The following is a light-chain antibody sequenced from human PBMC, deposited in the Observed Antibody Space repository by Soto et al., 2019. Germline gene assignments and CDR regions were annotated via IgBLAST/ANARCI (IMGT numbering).Light chain of an antibody. V-gene: IGKV3-15*01. CDR3: QQYNDWPPQLT. CDR2: GAS. Sequence: EIVMTQSPATLSVSVGERATLSCRASHSVSSKLAWYQQKPGQAPRLLIYGASTRATDIPARFSGSGSGTECTLTISSLQSEDFAVYYWQQYNDWPPQLTFGGGTKVEIK. J-gene: IGKJ4*01. CDR1: HSVSSK.